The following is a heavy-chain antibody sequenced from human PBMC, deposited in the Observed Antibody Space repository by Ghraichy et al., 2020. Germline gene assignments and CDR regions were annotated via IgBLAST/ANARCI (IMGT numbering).Heavy chain of an antibody. V-gene: IGHV3-43*02. D-gene: IGHD6-19*01. Sequence: LSLTCAASGFTFDDFAMHWVRQAPGKGLEWVSLISGDGGNTYYGDSVKGRFTISRDNSKNSLYLQMNSLKTEGTALSYCARVRPLYDSDWYYFEYWGQGALVTVSS. CDR3: ARVRPLYDSDWYYFEY. CDR2: ISGDGGNT. J-gene: IGHJ4*02. CDR1: GFTFDDFA.